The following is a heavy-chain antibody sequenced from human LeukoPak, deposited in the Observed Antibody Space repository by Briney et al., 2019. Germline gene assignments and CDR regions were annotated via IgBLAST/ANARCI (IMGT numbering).Heavy chain of an antibody. V-gene: IGHV3-53*04. CDR2: IYSGCTT. CDR1: VFTVSTNC. Sequence: PGRSLRLSCASSVFTVSTNCMTWVRQAPGKGLEWVSTIYSGCTTYYADSVMARFPISRHNSRNTLYLQMTSLRAEDAAVYYCARVDTVMAYYFDLWGQGTLVTVSS. D-gene: IGHD5-18*01. CDR3: ARVDTVMAYYFDL. J-gene: IGHJ4*02.